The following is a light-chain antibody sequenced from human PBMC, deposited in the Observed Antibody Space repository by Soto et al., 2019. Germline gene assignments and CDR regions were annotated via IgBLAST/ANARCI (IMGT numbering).Light chain of an antibody. V-gene: IGLV2-23*02. CDR3: CTFAGSPAWV. J-gene: IGLJ3*02. CDR1: SSDVGSYNL. CDR2: EVT. Sequence: QSALTQPASMSGSPGQLITISCTGTSSDVGSYNLVSWYQQHPGKAPKLMIYEVTKRPSGVSNRFSGSRSGNTASLTTSGLQADDEADSYCCTFAGSPAWVFCGGTKVTVL.